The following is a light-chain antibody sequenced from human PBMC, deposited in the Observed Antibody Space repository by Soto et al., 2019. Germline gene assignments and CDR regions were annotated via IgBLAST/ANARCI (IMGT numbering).Light chain of an antibody. Sequence: QLVLTQPPSVSGAPGQRVTISCTGSSSNIGAGYDVHWYQQLPGTAPKLLIYGNSNRPSGVPDRFSGSKSGTTASLAITGLQAEDDADYYYYSYYSSISGWVFGGGTKVTVL. V-gene: IGLV1-40*01. CDR3: YSYYSSISGWV. J-gene: IGLJ3*02. CDR2: GNS. CDR1: SSNIGAGYD.